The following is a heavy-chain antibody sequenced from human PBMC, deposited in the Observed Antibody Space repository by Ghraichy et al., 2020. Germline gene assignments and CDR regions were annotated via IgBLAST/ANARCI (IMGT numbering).Heavy chain of an antibody. CDR3: ARGRSTPTVTTRARHDTSGRGYCDL. D-gene: IGHD4-17*01. Sequence: SETLSLTCAVYGGSFSGYYWSWIRQPPGKGLEWIGEINHSGSTNYNPSLKSRVTISVDTSKNQFSLKLSSVTAADTAVYYCARGRSTPTVTTRARHDTSGRGYCDLWGRGTLVTVSS. CDR1: GGSFSGYY. CDR2: INHSGST. V-gene: IGHV4-34*01. J-gene: IGHJ2*01.